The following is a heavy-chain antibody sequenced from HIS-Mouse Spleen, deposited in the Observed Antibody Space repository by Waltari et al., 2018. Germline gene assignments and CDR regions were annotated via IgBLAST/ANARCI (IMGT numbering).Heavy chain of an antibody. J-gene: IGHJ2*01. D-gene: IGHD6-13*01. CDR3: AREIPYSSSWYDWYFDL. CDR1: GGSISRRSYY. V-gene: IGHV4-39*07. Sequence: QLQLQESVPGLVKPSEPLSLTCPVSGGSISRRSYYWCWIRQPPGKGLEWIGSIYYSGSTYYNPSLKSRVTISVDTSKNQFSLKLSSVTAADTAVYYCAREIPYSSSWYDWYFDLWGRGTLVTVSS. CDR2: IYYSGST.